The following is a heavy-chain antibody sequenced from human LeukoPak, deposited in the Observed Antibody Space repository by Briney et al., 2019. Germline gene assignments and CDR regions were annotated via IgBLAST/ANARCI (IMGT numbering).Heavy chain of an antibody. J-gene: IGHJ3*02. CDR2: IYPGDTDT. Sequence: GESLKISCKGSGYSFTSYWIGWVRQMPGKGLEWMGIIYPGDTDTRYSPSFQGQVTISADKSISTAYLQWSSLKASDTAMYYCARRFTIFVVVHAFDIWGQGTMVTVSS. CDR1: GYSFTSYW. CDR3: ARRFTIFVVVHAFDI. D-gene: IGHD3-3*01. V-gene: IGHV5-51*01.